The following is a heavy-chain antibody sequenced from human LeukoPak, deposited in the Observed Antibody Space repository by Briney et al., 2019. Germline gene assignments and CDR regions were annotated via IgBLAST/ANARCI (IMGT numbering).Heavy chain of an antibody. Sequence: PGGSLRLSCAASGFTFSGSAMHWVRQASGKGLEWVGRIRSEANSYATAYAASVKGRFTISRDDSKNTAYLQMNSLKTEDTAVYYCTREYDFWSGYRYYYYYYYMDVWGKGTTVTVSS. V-gene: IGHV3-73*01. CDR1: GFTFSGSA. CDR2: IRSEANSYAT. D-gene: IGHD3-3*01. J-gene: IGHJ6*03. CDR3: TREYDFWSGYRYYYYYYYMDV.